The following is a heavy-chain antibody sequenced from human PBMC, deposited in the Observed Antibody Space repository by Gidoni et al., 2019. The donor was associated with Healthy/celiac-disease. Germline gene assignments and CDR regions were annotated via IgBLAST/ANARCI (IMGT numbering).Heavy chain of an antibody. J-gene: IGHJ5*02. CDR3: AAEGTTYAINNWFDP. CDR1: GFTFTSSA. CDR2: IVVGSGNT. V-gene: IGHV1-58*01. Sequence: QMQLVQSGPEVKKPGTSVKVSCKVSGFTFTSSAVQWVRQARGQRLEWIGWIVVGSGNTNYAQKFQERVTITRDMSTSTAYMELSSLRSEDTAVYYCAAEGTTYAINNWFDPWGQGTLVTVSS. D-gene: IGHD2-21*01.